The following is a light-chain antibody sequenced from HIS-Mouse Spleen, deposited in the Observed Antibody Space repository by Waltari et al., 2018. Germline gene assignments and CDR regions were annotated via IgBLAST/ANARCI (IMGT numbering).Light chain of an antibody. Sequence: QSALTQPPSVSGSPGQSVTISCTGTSRDVGSYNRVSWYQQPPGTAPKLMIYAVSNRPSGVPDRFSGSKSGNTASLTISGLQAEDEADYYCSSYTSSGTVFGTGTKVTVL. V-gene: IGLV2-18*02. J-gene: IGLJ1*01. CDR2: AVS. CDR3: SSYTSSGTV. CDR1: SRDVGSYNR.